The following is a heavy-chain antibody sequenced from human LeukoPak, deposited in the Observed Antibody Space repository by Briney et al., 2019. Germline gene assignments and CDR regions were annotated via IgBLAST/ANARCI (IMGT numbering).Heavy chain of an antibody. D-gene: IGHD3-10*01. CDR2: IYYSGST. CDR1: GGSISGFY. Sequence: PSETLSLTCTVSGGSISGFYWSWIRQPPGKGLEWIGYIYYSGSTNYNPSLKSRVTISVDTSKNQFSLKLSSVTAADTAVYYCARVSPGDYGSGSYYFYYYYYMDVWGKGTTVTISS. V-gene: IGHV4-59*08. J-gene: IGHJ6*03. CDR3: ARVSPGDYGSGSYYFYYYYYMDV.